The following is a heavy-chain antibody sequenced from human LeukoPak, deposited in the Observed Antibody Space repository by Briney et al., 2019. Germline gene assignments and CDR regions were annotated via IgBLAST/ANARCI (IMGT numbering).Heavy chain of an antibody. CDR1: GGSISSYY. CDR3: ASRPRKDYFRIQHNWFDP. CDR2: IYYSGST. Sequence: PSETLSLTCTVSGGSISSYYWSWIRQPPGKGLEWIGYIYYSGSTNYNPSLKSRVTISVDTSKNQFSLKLSSVTAADTAVYYCASRPRKDYFRIQHNWFDPWGQGTLVTVSS. D-gene: IGHD5-18*01. V-gene: IGHV4-59*12. J-gene: IGHJ5*02.